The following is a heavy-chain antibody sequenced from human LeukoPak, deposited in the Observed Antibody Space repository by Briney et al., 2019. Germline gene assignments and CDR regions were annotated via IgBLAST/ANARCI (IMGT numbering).Heavy chain of an antibody. CDR1: GFTFSSYA. V-gene: IGHV3-30*04. Sequence: GGSLRLSCAASGFTFSSYAIHWVRQAPGKGLEWVALISYDGSNQYYAVSGKGRFTISRDNSKNTLYLQMSSLRAEDTAVYYCARSYRRGAITMLRGVANRGAFDIWGQGTMVTVSS. J-gene: IGHJ3*02. D-gene: IGHD3-10*01. CDR2: ISYDGSNQ. CDR3: ARSYRRGAITMLRGVANRGAFDI.